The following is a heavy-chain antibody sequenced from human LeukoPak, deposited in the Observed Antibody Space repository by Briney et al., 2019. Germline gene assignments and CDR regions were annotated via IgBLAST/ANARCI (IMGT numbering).Heavy chain of an antibody. J-gene: IGHJ3*02. D-gene: IGHD3-3*01. V-gene: IGHV4-59*01. CDR1: GGSISSYY. CDR2: IYYSGST. CDR3: ARARITIFGVVIIDAFDI. Sequence: KPSETLSLTCTVSGGSISSYYWSWIRQPPGKGLEWIGYIYYSGSTNYNPSLKSRVTISVDTSKNQFSLKLSSVTAADTAVYYCARARITIFGVVIIDAFDIWGQGTMVTVSS.